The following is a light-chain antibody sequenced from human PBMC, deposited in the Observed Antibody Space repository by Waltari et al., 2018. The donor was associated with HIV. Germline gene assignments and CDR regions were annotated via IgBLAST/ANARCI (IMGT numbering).Light chain of an antibody. CDR3: SSYTSSSTLLV. J-gene: IGLJ1*01. V-gene: IGLV2-14*01. Sequence: QSALTQPASVSGSPGQSITISCTGTSSDIGGYDYVSWYQHHPGKAPKLIIYEVNYRPSGVSNRFSGSKSGNTASLTISGLQAEDEADYYCSSYTSSSTLLVFGTGTKVTVL. CDR1: SSDIGGYDY. CDR2: EVN.